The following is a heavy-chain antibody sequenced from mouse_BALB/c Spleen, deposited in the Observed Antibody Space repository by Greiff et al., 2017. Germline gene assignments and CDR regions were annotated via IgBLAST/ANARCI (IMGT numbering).Heavy chain of an antibody. CDR2: IYPGDGDT. Sequence: VHLVESGAELVRPGSSVKISCKASGYAFSSYWMNWVKQRPGQGLEWIGQIYPGDGDTNYNGKFKGKATLTADKSSSTAYMQLSSLTSEDSAVYFCARGPYYGNYVYAMDYWGQGTSVTVSS. D-gene: IGHD2-10*01. J-gene: IGHJ4*01. CDR1: GYAFSSYW. V-gene: IGHV1-80*01. CDR3: ARGPYYGNYVYAMDY.